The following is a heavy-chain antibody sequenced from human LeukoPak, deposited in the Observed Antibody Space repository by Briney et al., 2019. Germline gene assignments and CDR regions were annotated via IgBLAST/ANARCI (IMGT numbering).Heavy chain of an antibody. CDR1: GFTFDDYA. V-gene: IGHV3-9*03. CDR2: ISWNSGSI. Sequence: GGSLRLSCAASGFTFDDYAMHWVRQAPGKGLEWVSGISWNSGSIGYADSVKGRFTISRDNAKNSLYLQMNSLRAEDMALYYCAKDTAPTQPYYDSSGFDYWGQGTLVIVSS. J-gene: IGHJ4*02. D-gene: IGHD3-22*01. CDR3: AKDTAPTQPYYDSSGFDY.